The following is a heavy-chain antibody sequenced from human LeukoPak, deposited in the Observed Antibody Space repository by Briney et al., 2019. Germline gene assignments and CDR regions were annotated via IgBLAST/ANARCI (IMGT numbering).Heavy chain of an antibody. CDR3: ARGGDDYVWGSYRF. Sequence: PSETLSLTCTVSGDSFSSVTDYWAWIRQPPGKGLEWIASGDYSGGTYYNPSLESRVAISADMSKNQFSLKLSSVTAADTAVYYCARGGDDYVWGSYRFWGQGTLVTVSS. V-gene: IGHV4-39*07. D-gene: IGHD3-16*02. CDR1: GDSFSSVTDY. J-gene: IGHJ4*02. CDR2: GDYSGGT.